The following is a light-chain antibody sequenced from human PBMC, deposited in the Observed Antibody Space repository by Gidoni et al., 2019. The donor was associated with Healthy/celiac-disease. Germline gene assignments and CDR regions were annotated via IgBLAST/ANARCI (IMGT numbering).Light chain of an antibody. V-gene: IGLV2-14*01. CDR3: SSYTSSSTL. CDR2: DVS. J-gene: IGLJ2*01. Sequence: QSALPQPASGSGSPGQSITISCTGTSSDVGGYNYVSWYQQHPGKAPKLMIYDVSNRPSGVSNRFSGSKSGNTASLTISGLQAEDEADYYCSSYTSSSTLFGGGTKLTVL. CDR1: SSDVGGYNY.